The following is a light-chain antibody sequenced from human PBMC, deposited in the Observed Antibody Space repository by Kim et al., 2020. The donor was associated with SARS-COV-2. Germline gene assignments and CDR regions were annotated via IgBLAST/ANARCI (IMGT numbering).Light chain of an antibody. CDR2: DAA. Sequence: LAPRERAALPSWASQRVGDFLGWYQQQPRQTPRLLLFDAATSATGIPARFSGSGSATDFALTITNLEPADFAVYYCQQRYSWPLTFGGGTKVDIK. CDR3: QQRYSWPLT. V-gene: IGKV3-11*01. J-gene: IGKJ4*01. CDR1: QRVGDF.